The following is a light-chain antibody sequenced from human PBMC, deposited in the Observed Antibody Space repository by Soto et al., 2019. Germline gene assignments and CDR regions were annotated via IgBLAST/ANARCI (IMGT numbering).Light chain of an antibody. CDR3: QRSYSTPYT. CDR1: QSISNY. CDR2: AAS. J-gene: IGKJ2*01. V-gene: IGKV1-39*01. Sequence: DIQMTQSPSSLSASVGDRVTVTCRASQSISNYLNWYQQKPGKAPNLLIYAASSLQSGVPSRFSGSGFGTDFTLTINSLQPEDFATYYCQRSYSTPYTFGQWTKLEIK.